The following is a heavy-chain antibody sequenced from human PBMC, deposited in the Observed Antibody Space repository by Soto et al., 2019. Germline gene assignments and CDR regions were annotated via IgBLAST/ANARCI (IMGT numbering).Heavy chain of an antibody. CDR3: ARDSGRTHYPFWPGSPTYGMDV. V-gene: IGHV3-48*03. J-gene: IGHJ6*02. CDR2: ISSSGSTI. Sequence: GGSLRLSCAASGFTFSSYEMNWVRQAPGKGLEWVSYISSSGSTIYYADSVKGRFTISRDNAKNSLYLQMNSLRAEDTAVYYCARDSGRTHYPFWPGSPTYGMDVWGQGTTVTVSS. D-gene: IGHD3-3*01. CDR1: GFTFSSYE.